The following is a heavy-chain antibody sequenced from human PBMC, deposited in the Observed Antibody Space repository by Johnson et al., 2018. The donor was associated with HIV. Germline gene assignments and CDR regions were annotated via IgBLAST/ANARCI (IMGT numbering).Heavy chain of an antibody. CDR1: GFTVSSNY. CDR3: ARARAKVVAGLDAFDI. J-gene: IGHJ3*02. V-gene: IGHV3-53*01. CDR2: IYSGGST. Sequence: VQLVESGGGLIQPGGSLRLSCAASGFTVSSNYMSWVRQAPGKGLEWVSVIYSGGSTYYADSVKGRFTISRDNSKNTLYLQMNSLRAEDTAVYYCARARAKVVAGLDAFDIWGQGTMVTVSS. D-gene: IGHD6-19*01.